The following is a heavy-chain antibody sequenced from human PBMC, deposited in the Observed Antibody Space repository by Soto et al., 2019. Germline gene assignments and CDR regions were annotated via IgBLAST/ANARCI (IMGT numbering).Heavy chain of an antibody. CDR2: INHSGST. CDR3: ARLGVTVVVVAATKYNWFDP. D-gene: IGHD2-15*01. J-gene: IGHJ5*02. V-gene: IGHV4-34*01. CDR1: GGSFSGYY. Sequence: QVQLQQWGAGLLKPSETLSLTCAVYGGSFSGYYWSWIRQPPGKGLEWIGEINHSGSTNYNPSLKRRVTISVDPSKNQFSLKLSSVTAAETAVYYCARLGVTVVVVAATKYNWFDPWGQGTLVTVSS.